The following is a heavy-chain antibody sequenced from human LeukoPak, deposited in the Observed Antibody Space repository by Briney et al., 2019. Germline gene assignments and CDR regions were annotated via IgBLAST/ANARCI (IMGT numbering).Heavy chain of an antibody. CDR3: ARDFFPIVDSTWYEIGY. D-gene: IGHD2-21*01. J-gene: IGHJ4*02. CDR1: GFTFNDYA. CDR2: ISYDGYDK. Sequence: GGSLRLSCAASGFTFNDYAMYWVRQTPGKGLEWVTLISYDGYDKSYADSVRGRFTISRDNSKNTLYLQMDSLRSEDTAVYYCARDFFPIVDSTWYEIGYWGQGTLVTVSS. V-gene: IGHV3-30-3*01.